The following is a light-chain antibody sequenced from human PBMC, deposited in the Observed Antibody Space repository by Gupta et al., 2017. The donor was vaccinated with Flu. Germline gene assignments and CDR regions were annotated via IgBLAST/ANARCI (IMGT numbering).Light chain of an antibody. V-gene: IGKV3-11*01. Sequence: GTLSLSPGEGATLSCRASQSVFSYLAWYQQKPGQAPRLLIYDASNRAAGVPARFSGSGSGTDFTLTISSLEPEDFAVYYCQQRVNWPRITFGQGTRLEIK. J-gene: IGKJ5*01. CDR2: DAS. CDR1: QSVFSY. CDR3: QQRVNWPRIT.